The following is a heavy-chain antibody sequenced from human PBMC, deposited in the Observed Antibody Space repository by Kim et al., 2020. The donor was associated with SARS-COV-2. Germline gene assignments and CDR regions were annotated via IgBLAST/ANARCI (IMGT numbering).Heavy chain of an antibody. CDR1: GFTFSNAW. J-gene: IGHJ6*02. CDR3: TTARWEAMPLMDYYYYGMDV. CDR2: IKSKTDGGTT. D-gene: IGHD2-2*01. Sequence: GGSLRLSCAASGFTFSNAWMSWVRQAPGKGLEWVGRIKSKTDGGTTDYAAPVKGRFTISSDDSKNTLYLQMNSLKTEDTAVYYCTTARWEAMPLMDYYYYGMDVWGQGTTVTVSS. V-gene: IGHV3-15*01.